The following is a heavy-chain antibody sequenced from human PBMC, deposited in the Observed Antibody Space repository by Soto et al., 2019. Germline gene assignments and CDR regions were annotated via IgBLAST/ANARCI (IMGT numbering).Heavy chain of an antibody. CDR1: GGAITNYY. Sequence: NPSETLSVTCTVSGGAITNYYWSWIRQPAGKGLEWIGRIYTKERTNYNLSFRNRVTMSVDTSKNQFSLKLDAVTAADTAVYYCARDDYKDGGNNWFDPWGQGTLVTVSS. CDR2: IYTKERT. V-gene: IGHV4-4*07. CDR3: ARDDYKDGGNNWFDP. J-gene: IGHJ5*02. D-gene: IGHD3-16*01.